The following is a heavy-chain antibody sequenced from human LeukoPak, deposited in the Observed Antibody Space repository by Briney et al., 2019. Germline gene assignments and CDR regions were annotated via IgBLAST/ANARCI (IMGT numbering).Heavy chain of an antibody. Sequence: SETLSLTCSVSGDSISRRSSYWTWIRQPAGRGLEWIGRVYWTGTPNYNPSLKSRVTMSIDTSKNQFSLTLNSVTAADTALYFCARGLQERDIIRGFDLWGPGTLVTVSS. J-gene: IGHJ4*01. CDR1: GDSISRRSSY. CDR2: VYWTGTP. D-gene: IGHD3-10*01. CDR3: ARGLQERDIIRGFDL. V-gene: IGHV4-61*02.